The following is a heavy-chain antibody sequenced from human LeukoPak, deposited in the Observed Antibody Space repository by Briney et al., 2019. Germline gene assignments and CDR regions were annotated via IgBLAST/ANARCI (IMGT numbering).Heavy chain of an antibody. CDR3: ARDTLGYCSGGSCYSFDY. V-gene: IGHV3-21*01. CDR2: ISSSSSYI. D-gene: IGHD2-15*01. J-gene: IGHJ4*02. Sequence: PGGSLRLSCAASGFTFSSYSMNWVRQAPGKGLEWVSSISSSSSYIYYADSVKGRFTISRDNAKNSLYLQMNSLRAEDTAVYYCARDTLGYCSGGSCYSFDYWGQGTLVTVSS. CDR1: GFTFSSYS.